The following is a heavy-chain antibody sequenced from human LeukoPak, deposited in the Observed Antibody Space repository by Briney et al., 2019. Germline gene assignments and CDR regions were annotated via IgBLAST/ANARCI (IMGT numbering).Heavy chain of an antibody. J-gene: IGHJ4*02. CDR3: ARYDNSGYEAFDY. Sequence: GGSLRLSCAASGFTFDDYAMHWVRHAPGKGLEWVSGISWNSGSIGYADSVKGRFTISRDNAKNSLYLQMNSLRAEDTALYYCARYDNSGYEAFDYWGQGTLVTVSS. V-gene: IGHV3-9*01. CDR2: ISWNSGSI. CDR1: GFTFDDYA. D-gene: IGHD3-22*01.